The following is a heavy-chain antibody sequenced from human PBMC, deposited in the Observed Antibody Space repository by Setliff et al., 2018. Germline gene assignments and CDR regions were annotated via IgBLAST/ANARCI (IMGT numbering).Heavy chain of an antibody. CDR2: INYRGST. CDR1: GGSFSGYY. J-gene: IGHJ6*03. CDR3: ARMAVRVASRPSSPLDYYCYMDL. V-gene: IGHV4-34*01. D-gene: IGHD6-6*01. Sequence: SETLSLTCAVYGGSFSGYYWSWIRQPPGKGLEWIGSINYRGSTHDNPSLRSRVTKSVDTSKSHFSLTLRSLTAADTAVYYCARMAVRVASRPSSPLDYYCYMDLWGKGATVTVSS.